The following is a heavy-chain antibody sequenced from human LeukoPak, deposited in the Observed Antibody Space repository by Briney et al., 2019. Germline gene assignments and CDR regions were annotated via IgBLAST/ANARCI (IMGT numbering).Heavy chain of an antibody. CDR1: GFTVSSNY. D-gene: IGHD3-10*01. J-gene: IGHJ4*02. CDR3: AKVRGSGSYYLTPFDY. CDR2: IYSGGST. V-gene: IGHV3-53*05. Sequence: PGGSLRLSCAASGFTVSSNYMSWVRQAPGKGLEWVSVIYSGGSTYYADSVKGRFTISRDNSKNTLYLQMNSLRAEDTAVYYCAKVRGSGSYYLTPFDYWGQGTLVTVSS.